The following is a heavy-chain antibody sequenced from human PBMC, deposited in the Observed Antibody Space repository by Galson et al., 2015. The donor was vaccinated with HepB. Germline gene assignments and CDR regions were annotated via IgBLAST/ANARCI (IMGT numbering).Heavy chain of an antibody. D-gene: IGHD3-22*01. J-gene: IGHJ5*02. Sequence: PALVKPTQTLTLTCTFSGFSLSTSGMCVSWIRQPPGKALEWLARIDWDDDKYYSTSLKTRLTISKDTSKNQVVLTMTNMDPVDTATYYCARNPHDSSGYYSYNWFDPWGQGTLVTVSS. CDR3: ARNPHDSSGYYSYNWFDP. CDR2: IDWDDDK. CDR1: GFSLSTSGMC. V-gene: IGHV2-70*11.